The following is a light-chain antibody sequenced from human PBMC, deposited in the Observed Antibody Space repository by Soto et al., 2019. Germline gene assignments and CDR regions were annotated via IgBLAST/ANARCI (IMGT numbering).Light chain of an antibody. CDR2: DAY. Sequence: VLTQSPVPLSLSPGARATLSCRASQSFRGLLAWYQQKPGQAPRLLIYDAYNRATGIPPRFSGSGSGTDFTLTISSLEPEDSAVYYCQQRHMWPITFGKGTRLEIK. V-gene: IGKV3-11*01. CDR3: QQRHMWPIT. CDR1: QSFRGL. J-gene: IGKJ5*01.